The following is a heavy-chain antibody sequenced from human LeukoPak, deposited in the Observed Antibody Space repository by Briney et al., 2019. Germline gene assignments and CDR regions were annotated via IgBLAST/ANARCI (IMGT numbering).Heavy chain of an antibody. CDR1: GASISSYY. D-gene: IGHD5-12*01. J-gene: IGHJ4*02. V-gene: IGHV4-59*08. Sequence: SETLSLTCTVSGASISSYYWSWIRQPPGKGLEWIGYIYHGGSRNYNPSLKSRVTISVDTSKSQFSLKLSSVTAADTAVYYCASGYDGLFDYWGQGTLVTVSS. CDR3: ASGYDGLFDY. CDR2: IYHGGSR.